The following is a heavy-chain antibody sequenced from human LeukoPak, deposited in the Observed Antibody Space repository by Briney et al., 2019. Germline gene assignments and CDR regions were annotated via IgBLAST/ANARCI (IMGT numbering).Heavy chain of an antibody. Sequence: ASVKVSCKASGYIFTDYAVHWLRQAPGQRPEWMGWMNGGNGNTKYSQKFQGRITLIRDTSAATAYMELSSLRHDDLAVYYCARGRYYFDYWGQGTLVTVSS. CDR2: MNGGNGNT. J-gene: IGHJ4*02. V-gene: IGHV1-3*01. CDR1: GYIFTDYA. CDR3: ARGRYYFDY.